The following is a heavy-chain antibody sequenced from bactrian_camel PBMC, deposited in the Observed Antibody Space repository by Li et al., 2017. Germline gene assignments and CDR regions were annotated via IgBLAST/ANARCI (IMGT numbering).Heavy chain of an antibody. CDR2: INSSGRST. V-gene: IGHV3S35*01. D-gene: IGHD2*01. J-gene: IGHJ4*01. CDR3: VRDDGYYAATS. Sequence: VQLVESGGGLVQPGGSLRLSCAASGFTFSDYTMTWVRQAPGKGLEWVSDINSSGRSTNYADSLKDRFTISRDNAENMVYLQMNNLKPEDTAVYYCVRDDGYYAATSWGQGTQVTVS. CDR1: GFTFSDYT.